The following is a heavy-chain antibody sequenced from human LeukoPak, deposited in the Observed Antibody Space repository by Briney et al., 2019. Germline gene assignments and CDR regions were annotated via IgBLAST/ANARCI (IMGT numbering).Heavy chain of an antibody. CDR3: AILGIAARNFDY. V-gene: IGHV4-38-2*02. CDR2: IYHSGST. CDR1: GYSISSGYY. D-gene: IGHD6-6*01. J-gene: IGHJ4*02. Sequence: SETLSLTCTVSGYSISSGYYWGWIRQPPGKGLEWIGSIYHSGSTYYNPSLKSRVTISVDTSKNQFSLKLSSVTAADTAVYYCAILGIAARNFDYWGQGTLVTVSS.